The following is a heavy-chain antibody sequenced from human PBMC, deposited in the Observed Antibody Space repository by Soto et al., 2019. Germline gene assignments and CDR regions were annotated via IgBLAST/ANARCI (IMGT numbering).Heavy chain of an antibody. CDR3: ARTLYSYGTDY. CDR2: ISGSGGST. J-gene: IGHJ4*02. V-gene: IGHV3-23*01. Sequence: GGSLRLSCAASGFTFWSYAMSWVRQAPGKGLEWVSAISGSGGSTYYADSVKGRFTISRDNSKNTLYLQMNSLRAEDTAVYYCARTLYSYGTDYWGQGTLVTVSS. D-gene: IGHD5-18*01. CDR1: GFTFWSYA.